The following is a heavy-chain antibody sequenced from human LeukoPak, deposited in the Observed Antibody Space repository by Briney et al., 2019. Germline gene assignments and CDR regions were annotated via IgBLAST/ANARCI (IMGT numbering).Heavy chain of an antibody. CDR3: ARDRELGY. CDR1: GQSISIYY. CDR2: IYNSGST. Sequence: PSETLSLTCSVSGQSISIYYWSWIRQPPGKGLEWIGYIYNSGSTNYNPSLKSRVTISVDTSKNQFSLKLTSVTAADTAVYYCARDRELGYWGQGTLVTVSP. D-gene: IGHD3-10*01. V-gene: IGHV4-59*01. J-gene: IGHJ4*02.